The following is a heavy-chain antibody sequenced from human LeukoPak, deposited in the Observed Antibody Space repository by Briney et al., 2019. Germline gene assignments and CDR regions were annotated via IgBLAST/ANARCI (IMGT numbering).Heavy chain of an antibody. Sequence: PSQTLSLTCSVSGASISSGGYWCWIRQHPGWGLEWIGYIYYSGSTNYNPSLKSRVTISVDTSKNQFSLKLSSVTAADTAVYYCARGHGTYYDIDYWGQGTLVTVSS. CDR2: IYYSGST. D-gene: IGHD3-9*01. CDR1: GASISSGGY. J-gene: IGHJ4*02. V-gene: IGHV4-61*08. CDR3: ARGHGTYYDIDY.